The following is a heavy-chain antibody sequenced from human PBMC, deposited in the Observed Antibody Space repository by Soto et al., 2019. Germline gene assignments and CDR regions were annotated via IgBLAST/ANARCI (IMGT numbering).Heavy chain of an antibody. CDR2: IYHSGST. Sequence: QVQLQESGPGLVKPSGTLSLTCAVSGGSISSSNWWSWVRQPPGKGLEWIGEIYHSGSTNYNPSPKSRVTXSXDXXKNQFSLKLSSVTAADTAVYYCARVSGSYYYGMDVWGQGITVTVSS. V-gene: IGHV4-4*02. CDR3: ARVSGSYYYGMDV. CDR1: GGSISSSNW. J-gene: IGHJ6*02. D-gene: IGHD1-26*01.